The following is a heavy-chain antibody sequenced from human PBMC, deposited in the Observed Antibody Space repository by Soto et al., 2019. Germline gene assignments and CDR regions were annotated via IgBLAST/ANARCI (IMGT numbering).Heavy chain of an antibody. D-gene: IGHD6-19*01. CDR1: GYTFTSYY. V-gene: IGHV1-46*01. CDR2: INPSGGST. J-gene: IGHJ4*02. CDR3: ARDPAIGLAYSSGWYGY. Sequence: GASVKVSCKASGYTFTSYYIHWVRQAPGQGLEWMGIINPSGGSTSYAQKFQGRVTMARDTSTSTVYMELSSLRSEDTAVYYCARDPAIGLAYSSGWYGYWGQGTLVTVSS.